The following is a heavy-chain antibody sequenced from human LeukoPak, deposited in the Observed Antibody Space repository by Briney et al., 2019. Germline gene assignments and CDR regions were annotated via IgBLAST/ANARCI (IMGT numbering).Heavy chain of an antibody. CDR2: ISGSGGGT. CDR3: AKSPYSGAARGAFDI. D-gene: IGHD6-6*01. CDR1: GFTFSTYA. Sequence: GGSLRLSCAASGFTFSTYAMNWVRQAPGKGLEWVSVISGSGGGTYYADSVKGRFTISRDDSKNMLFLQMNSLRAEDTALYYCAKSPYSGAARGAFDIWGQGTMVTVSS. J-gene: IGHJ3*02. V-gene: IGHV3-23*01.